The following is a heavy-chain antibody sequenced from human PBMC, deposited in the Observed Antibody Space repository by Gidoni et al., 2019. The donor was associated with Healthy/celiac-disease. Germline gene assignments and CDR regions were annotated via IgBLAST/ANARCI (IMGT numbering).Heavy chain of an antibody. CDR1: GFPFSSYS. D-gene: IGHD3-10*01. J-gene: IGHJ6*02. V-gene: IGHV3-21*06. CDR2: ISSSSSYI. CDR3: ARDRGVPTYGMDV. Sequence: EVQLVESGGGLVKPGGSLRLSCAASGFPFSSYSMNWVRQAPGKGLEWVSSISSSSSYIYYADSVKGRFTISRDNAKNSLYLQMNSLRAEDTAVYYCARDRGVPTYGMDVWGQGTTVTVSS.